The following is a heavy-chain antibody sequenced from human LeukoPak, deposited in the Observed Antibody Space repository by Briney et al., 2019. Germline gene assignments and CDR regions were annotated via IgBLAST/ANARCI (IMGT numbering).Heavy chain of an antibody. J-gene: IGHJ4*02. D-gene: IGHD6-19*01. CDR2: ISGSGVST. CDR3: AKWRVSSGCDY. CDR1: GFTFSSYA. Sequence: HSGGSLRLSCAASGFTFSSYAMSWVRQAPGKGLEWVSAISGSGVSTYYADSVKGRFTISRDTSKNTLYLQMNSLGAEDTAVYYCAKWRVSSGCDYWGQGTLVTVSS. V-gene: IGHV3-23*01.